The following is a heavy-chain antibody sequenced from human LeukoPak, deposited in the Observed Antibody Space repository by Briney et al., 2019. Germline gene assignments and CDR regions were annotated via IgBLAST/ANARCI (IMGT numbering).Heavy chain of an antibody. CDR1: GYTFTSYG. CDR2: ISAYNGNT. J-gene: IGHJ6*02. CDR3: ARDFWSGYSHYYGMDV. V-gene: IGHV1-18*01. D-gene: IGHD3-3*01. Sequence: ASVKVSCKASGYTFTSYGISWVRQAPGQGLEWMGWISAYNGNTNYAQKLQGRVTMTTDTSTSTAYMELRSLRSDDTAVYYCARDFWSGYSHYYGMDVWGQGTTVTASS.